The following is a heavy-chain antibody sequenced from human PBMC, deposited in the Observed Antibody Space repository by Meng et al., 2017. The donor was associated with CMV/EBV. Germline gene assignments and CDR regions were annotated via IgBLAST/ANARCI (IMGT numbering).Heavy chain of an antibody. J-gene: IGHJ4*02. V-gene: IGHV3-30*02. CDR3: AKDSVVFRYGSGSYPYFDY. CDR1: GFTFSSYG. Sequence: GGSLRLSCAASGFTFSSYGMHWVRQAPGKGLEWVAFIRYDGSNKYYADSVKGRFTIFRDNSKNTLYLQMNSLRAEDTAVYYCAKDSVVFRYGSGSYPYFDYWGQGTLVTVSS. D-gene: IGHD3-10*01. CDR2: IRYDGSNK.